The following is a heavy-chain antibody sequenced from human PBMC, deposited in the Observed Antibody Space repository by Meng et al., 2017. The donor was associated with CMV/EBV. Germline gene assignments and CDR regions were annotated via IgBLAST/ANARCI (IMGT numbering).Heavy chain of an antibody. J-gene: IGHJ5*02. CDR1: GFTLSSYW. V-gene: IGHV3-7*01. CDR3: WNNWFDP. Sequence: GEPLKISCAASGFTLSSYWMNWARQAPGKGLEWVANIKQDGSEKYYVDSVKGRFTISRDNAKNSLYLQMNSRRAEDTAVYYCWNNWFDPWGQGTLVTVSS. CDR2: IKQDGSEK. D-gene: IGHD1-1*01.